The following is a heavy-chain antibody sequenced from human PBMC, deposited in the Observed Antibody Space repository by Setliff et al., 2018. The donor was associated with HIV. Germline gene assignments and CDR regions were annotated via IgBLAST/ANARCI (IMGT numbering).Heavy chain of an antibody. D-gene: IGHD3-3*01. CDR1: GASIRNSL. CDR3: ATFCSTSSCRYAPLFDS. Sequence: SETLSLTCSVSGASIRNSLWSWIRQPPGKGLEWIGNIFTSGSTNYNPSLNSRVTVSADMSTNQFSLKLTSVTAADTAVYYCATFCSTSSCRYAPLFDSWGLGTLVTVSS. J-gene: IGHJ4*02. CDR2: IFTSGST. V-gene: IGHV4-4*08.